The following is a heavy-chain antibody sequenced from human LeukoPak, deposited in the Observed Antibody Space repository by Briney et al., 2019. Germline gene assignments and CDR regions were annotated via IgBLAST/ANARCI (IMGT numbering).Heavy chain of an antibody. J-gene: IGHJ3*02. Sequence: SQTLSLTCAISGDSVSSNSAAWNWIRQSPSRGLEWLRRTYYRSKWYNDYAVSVKSRITINPDTSKNQFSLQLNSVTPEDTAVYYCARQGYCSSTSCLHDAFDIWGQGTMVTVSS. CDR3: ARQGYCSSTSCLHDAFDI. CDR2: TYYRSKWYN. V-gene: IGHV6-1*01. D-gene: IGHD2-2*01. CDR1: GDSVSSNSAA.